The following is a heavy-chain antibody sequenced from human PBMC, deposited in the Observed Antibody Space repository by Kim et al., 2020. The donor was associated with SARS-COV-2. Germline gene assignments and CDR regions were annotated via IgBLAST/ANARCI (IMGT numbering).Heavy chain of an antibody. CDR2: KTDGGTT. J-gene: IGHJ4*02. Sequence: KTDGGTTDYAPPVKGRFTISRDDSKNTLYLQMNSLKTEDTAVYYCTTGGAHWGQGTLVTVSS. CDR3: TTGGAH. V-gene: IGHV3-15*01. D-gene: IGHD1-26*01.